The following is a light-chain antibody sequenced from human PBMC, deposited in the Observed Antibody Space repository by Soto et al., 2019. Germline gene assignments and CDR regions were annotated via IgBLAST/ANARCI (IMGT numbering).Light chain of an antibody. CDR2: ATS. V-gene: IGKV3-15*01. CDR3: QQYGDWPLT. CDR1: QSVGNN. J-gene: IGKJ4*01. Sequence: EIVVTQSPATLSVSPGERATLSCRASQSVGNNFAWYQQKPGQAPRLLIFATSTRATGVPARLSGSGSGTEFTLTISSLQSEDFAVYYCQQYGDWPLTFGGGAKVE.